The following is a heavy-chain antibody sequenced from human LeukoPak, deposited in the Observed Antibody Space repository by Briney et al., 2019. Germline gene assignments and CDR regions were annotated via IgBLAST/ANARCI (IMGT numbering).Heavy chain of an antibody. CDR1: VYTYTSYY. J-gene: IGHJ5*02. V-gene: IGHV1-2*02. CDR2: SDPKSGAT. D-gene: IGHD3-10*01. Sequence: GASVKVSCKTSVYTYTSYYIHWLRQAPGQRFEWMGWSDPKSGATKYEHFQGRVTMTRDPSISTAYRELSRLRSDDTAVYYCARARPYYYGSGNNWFDPWGQGTLVTVSS. CDR3: ARARPYYYGSGNNWFDP.